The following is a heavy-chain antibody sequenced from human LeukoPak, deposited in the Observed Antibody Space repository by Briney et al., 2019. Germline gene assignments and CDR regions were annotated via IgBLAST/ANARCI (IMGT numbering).Heavy chain of an antibody. CDR3: AREIERWFDP. CDR1: GFTFSSYA. CDR2: ISYDGSNK. Sequence: GGSLRLSCAASGFTFSSYAMHWVRQAPGKGLEWVAVISYDGSNKYYTDSVKGRFTISRDNSKNTLYLQMNSLRAEDTAVYYCAREIERWFDPWGQGTLVTVSS. V-gene: IGHV3-30-3*01. J-gene: IGHJ5*02.